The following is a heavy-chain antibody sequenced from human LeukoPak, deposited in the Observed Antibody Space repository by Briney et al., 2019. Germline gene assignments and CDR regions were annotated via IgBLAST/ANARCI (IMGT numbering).Heavy chain of an antibody. Sequence: GGSLRLSCAASGFTFGSYGMSWVRQAPGKGLEGVSFITPNADGTSYADSVEGRFTISRDNPRNTLYMQMNSLRDEDTALYYCAIMHGYYDGSGYWVQWGQGTLVTVSS. D-gene: IGHD3-22*01. J-gene: IGHJ1*01. CDR2: ITPNADGT. CDR1: GFTFGSYG. V-gene: IGHV3-23*01. CDR3: AIMHGYYDGSGYWVQ.